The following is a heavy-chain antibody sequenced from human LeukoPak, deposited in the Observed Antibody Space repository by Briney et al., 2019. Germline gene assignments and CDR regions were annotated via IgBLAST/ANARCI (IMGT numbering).Heavy chain of an antibody. D-gene: IGHD3-10*01. CDR3: AKDQSWFGELLSYYFDY. CDR1: GFPFSSYG. Sequence: GGSLRLSCAASGFPFSSYGMHWVRQAPGKGLEWVAFISYDGSNKYYADSVKGRFTISRENSKNTLYLQMNSLRAEDTAVYYCAKDQSWFGELLSYYFDYWGQGTLVTVSS. CDR2: ISYDGSNK. J-gene: IGHJ4*02. V-gene: IGHV3-30*18.